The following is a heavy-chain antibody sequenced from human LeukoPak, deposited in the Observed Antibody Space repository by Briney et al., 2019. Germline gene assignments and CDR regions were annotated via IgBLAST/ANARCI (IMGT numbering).Heavy chain of an antibody. D-gene: IGHD1-1*01. V-gene: IGHV4-30-4*08. J-gene: IGHJ3*02. CDR3: ARNAHMDAFNI. Sequence: SQTLSLTCTVSGGSISSGDYYWSWIRQAPGKGLEWIGYIYYSGSTYYNPSLKSRVTISVDTSKNQFSLKLSSVTAADTAVYYCARNAHMDAFNIWGQGTMVTVSS. CDR1: GGSISSGDYY. CDR2: IYYSGST.